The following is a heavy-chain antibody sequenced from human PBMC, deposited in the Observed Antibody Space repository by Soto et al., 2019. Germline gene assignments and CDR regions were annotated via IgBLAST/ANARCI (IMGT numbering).Heavy chain of an antibody. V-gene: IGHV3-53*01. D-gene: IGHD3-10*01. CDR1: GFTVSSHY. CDR2: IHSGGST. CDR3: ARDYYYGSDFYAMDV. J-gene: IGHJ6*02. Sequence: VGSLSLSCAASGFTVSSHYMSWVRQAPGQGLEWVSVIHSGGSTFYAASVKGRFTISRDESTNTMYLQVNSLRAEDTAVYYCARDYYYGSDFYAMDVWGQGTTVTVSS.